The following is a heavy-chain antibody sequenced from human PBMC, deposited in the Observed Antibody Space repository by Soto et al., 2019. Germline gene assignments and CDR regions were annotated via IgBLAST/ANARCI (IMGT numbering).Heavy chain of an antibody. J-gene: IGHJ6*02. V-gene: IGHV4-34*01. CDR3: ARDYIFYYYGMDV. CDR1: GGSFSGYY. D-gene: IGHD4-4*01. CDR2: INHSGST. Sequence: TLSLTCAVYGGSFSGYYWSWIRQPPGKGLEWIGEINHSGSTNYNPSLKGRVTKSVDTSKNQFSLKLSSVTAADTAVYYCARDYIFYYYGMDVWGQGTTVTVS.